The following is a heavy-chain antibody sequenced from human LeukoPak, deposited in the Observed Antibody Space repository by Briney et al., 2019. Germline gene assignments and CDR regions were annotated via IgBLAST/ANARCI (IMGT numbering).Heavy chain of an antibody. V-gene: IGHV3-23*01. J-gene: IGHJ4*02. D-gene: IGHD3-10*01. CDR2: ISTSGGST. CDR3: AIWFGESKTLDY. Sequence: GGSLRLSCAASGFTFSTYSMSWVRQAPGEGLEWVSAISTSGGSTYYADSVKGRFTISRDNSKNTLYLQMNSLRAEDTAVYYCAIWFGESKTLDYWGQGTLVTVSS. CDR1: GFTFSTYS.